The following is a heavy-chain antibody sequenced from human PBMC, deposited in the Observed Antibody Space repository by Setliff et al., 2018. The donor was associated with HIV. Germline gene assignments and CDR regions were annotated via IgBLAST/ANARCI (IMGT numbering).Heavy chain of an antibody. V-gene: IGHV4-34*01. CDR1: GYSISTAYY. CDR3: ARGSRQLTIFGVVFKTNYYFMDV. D-gene: IGHD3-3*01. Sequence: SETLSLTCAVSGYSISTAYYWAWIRQPPGKGLEWIGEINHDRTTNYNPSLKSRVTISVDTSKNQFSLTLNSVTAADTAVYYCARGSRQLTIFGVVFKTNYYFMDVWGKGTAVTVS. CDR2: INHDRTT. J-gene: IGHJ6*03.